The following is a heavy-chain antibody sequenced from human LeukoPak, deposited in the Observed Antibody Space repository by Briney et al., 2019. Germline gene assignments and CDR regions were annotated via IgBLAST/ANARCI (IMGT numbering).Heavy chain of an antibody. CDR2: TYYRSKWYN. CDR1: GDSVTSNSAA. J-gene: IGHJ3*02. D-gene: IGHD1-26*01. CDR3: AREDSTGTYCFDI. V-gene: IGHV6-1*01. Sequence: SQTLSLTCAISGDSVTSNSAAWKWIRQSPSRGLEWQGRTYYRSKWYNDYAVPVKSRISINPDTSKNQFSLQLNSVNSEDTAVYYCAREDSTGTYCFDIWGQGTMVTVSS.